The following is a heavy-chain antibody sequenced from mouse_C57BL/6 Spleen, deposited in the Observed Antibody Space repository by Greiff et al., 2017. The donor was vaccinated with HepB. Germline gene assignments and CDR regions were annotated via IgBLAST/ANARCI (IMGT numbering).Heavy chain of an antibody. J-gene: IGHJ2*01. CDR1: GYAFSSYW. V-gene: IGHV1-80*01. CDR3: ASVGLAVVADFDY. Sequence: VQLQQSGAELVKPGASVKISCKASGYAFSSYWMNWVKQRPVKGLEWIGQIYPGDGDTNYNGKFKGKATLTADKSSSTAYMQLNSLTSEDSAVYFCASVGLAVVADFDYGGQGTTLTVSS. D-gene: IGHD1-1*01. CDR2: IYPGDGDT.